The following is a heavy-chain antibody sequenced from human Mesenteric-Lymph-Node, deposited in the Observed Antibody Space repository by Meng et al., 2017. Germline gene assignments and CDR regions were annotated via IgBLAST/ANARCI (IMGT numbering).Heavy chain of an antibody. CDR3: ARVGNGAMMDY. V-gene: IGHV3-48*03. D-gene: IGHD3-22*01. Sequence: LSLTCTVSGGSISSSSYYWGWVRQAPGKGLEWVSYISSSGTTINYADSVKGRFTISRDNAKNSLFLQMNSLRVEDTAVYYCARVGNGAMMDYWGQGTLVTVSS. CDR2: ISSSGTTI. CDR1: GGSISSSSYY. J-gene: IGHJ4*02.